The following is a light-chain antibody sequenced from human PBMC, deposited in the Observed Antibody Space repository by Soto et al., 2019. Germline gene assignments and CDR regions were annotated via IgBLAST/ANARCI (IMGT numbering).Light chain of an antibody. CDR3: QQYYNRGT. V-gene: IGKV3-15*01. Sequence: EIVLTQSPGTLSLSPGERATLSCRASQSVGSNLAWYQQKPGQAPRLLIYGASTRATSIPARFSGTGSGTEFTLTISSLQSEDFAVYYCQQYYNRGTFGQGTKVEV. CDR1: QSVGSN. J-gene: IGKJ1*01. CDR2: GAS.